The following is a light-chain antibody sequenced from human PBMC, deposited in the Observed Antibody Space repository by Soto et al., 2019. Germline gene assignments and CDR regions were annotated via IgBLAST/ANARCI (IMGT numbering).Light chain of an antibody. V-gene: IGKV1-27*01. CDR1: QGISNY. CDR2: AAS. Sequence: DIQMTQSPSSLSASVGDTVTITCRARQGISNYLAWYQQKPGQVPNLLIYAASTLQSGVPSRFSGSGSGPDFTLPISSLRPEDLATYYCQKYNHAPRTFGQGTKVEI. J-gene: IGKJ1*01. CDR3: QKYNHAPRT.